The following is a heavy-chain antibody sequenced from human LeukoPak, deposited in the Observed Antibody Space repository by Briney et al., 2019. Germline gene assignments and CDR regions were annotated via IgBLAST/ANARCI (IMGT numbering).Heavy chain of an antibody. CDR1: GGTFSSYA. D-gene: IGHD1-7*01. V-gene: IGHV1-69*05. CDR2: IIPIFGTA. Sequence: GASVKVSCKASGGTFSSYAISWARQAPGQGLEWMGRIIPIFGTANYAQKFQGRVTITTDESTSTAYMELSSLRSEDTAVYYCGTGTIPYYYYYMDVWGKGTTVTVSS. J-gene: IGHJ6*03. CDR3: GTGTIPYYYYYMDV.